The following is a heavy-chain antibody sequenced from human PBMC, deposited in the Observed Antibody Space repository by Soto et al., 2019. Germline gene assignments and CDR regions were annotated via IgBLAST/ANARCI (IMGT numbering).Heavy chain of an antibody. J-gene: IGHJ6*02. CDR3: TRGTGFWSGYYRYYGMDV. D-gene: IGHD3-3*01. CDR1: VYSFAGYL. V-gene: IGHV1-2*02. Sequence: ASVKVSCRASVYSFAGYLLHWVRQAPGQGLEWMGWINTDSGDTKYARKFQGRVTMTRDTSTSTGYMELSSLRSDDTAVYHCTRGTGFWSGYYRYYGMDVWGQGTTVTVSS. CDR2: INTDSGDT.